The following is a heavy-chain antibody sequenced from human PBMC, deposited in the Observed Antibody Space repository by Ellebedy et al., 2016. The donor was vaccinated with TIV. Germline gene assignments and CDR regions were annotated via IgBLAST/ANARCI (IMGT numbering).Heavy chain of an antibody. CDR2: IYYSGST. Sequence: SETLSLTCTVSGGSISSSSYYWGWIRQPPGKGLEWIGSIYYSGSTYYNPSLKSRVTISVDTSKNQFSLKLSSVTAADTAVYYCARLDFWSGYYFDYWGQGTLVTVSS. CDR3: ARLDFWSGYYFDY. D-gene: IGHD3-3*01. V-gene: IGHV4-39*01. CDR1: GGSISSSSYY. J-gene: IGHJ4*02.